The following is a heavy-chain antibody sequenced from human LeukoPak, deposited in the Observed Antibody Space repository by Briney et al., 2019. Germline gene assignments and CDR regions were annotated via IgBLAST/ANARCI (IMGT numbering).Heavy chain of an antibody. V-gene: IGHV4-39*07. Sequence: SETLSLTCTVSGGFISSSSYYWSWIRQPPGKGLEWIGEINHSGSTNYNPSLKSRVTISVDTSKNQFSLKLSSVTAADTAVYYCAIIPYDFWSGYEGGYMDVWGKGTTVTVSS. J-gene: IGHJ6*03. CDR3: AIIPYDFWSGYEGGYMDV. D-gene: IGHD3-3*01. CDR1: GGFISSSSYY. CDR2: INHSGST.